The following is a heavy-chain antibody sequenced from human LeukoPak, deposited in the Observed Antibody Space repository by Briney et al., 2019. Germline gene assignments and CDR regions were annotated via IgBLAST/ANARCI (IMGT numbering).Heavy chain of an antibody. CDR3: ARVGARGYWSGGSCPRWFDP. J-gene: IGHJ5*02. CDR1: GESISSYY. D-gene: IGHD2-15*01. V-gene: IGHV4-59*01. Sequence: SETLSLTCTVSGESISSYYWSRIRQPPGKGLEWIGYIYYSGSTNYNPSLKSRVTISVDTSKNQFSLKLSSVTAADTAVYYCARVGARGYWSGGSCPRWFDPWGQGTLVTVSS. CDR2: IYYSGST.